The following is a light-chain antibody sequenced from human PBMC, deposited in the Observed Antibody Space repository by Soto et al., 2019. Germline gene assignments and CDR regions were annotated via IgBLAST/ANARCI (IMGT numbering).Light chain of an antibody. CDR1: QSVSNNY. V-gene: IGKV3-20*01. Sequence: EIVLTQSPATLSLSPGERATLSCRASQSVSNNYLAWYQQKPGQAPSLLIFGASNRPPDIPDRFSGSGSGTDFTLTISSLQPEDFAAYFCQQYGSYVKTFGHGTKGDIK. J-gene: IGKJ1*01. CDR2: GAS. CDR3: QQYGSYVKT.